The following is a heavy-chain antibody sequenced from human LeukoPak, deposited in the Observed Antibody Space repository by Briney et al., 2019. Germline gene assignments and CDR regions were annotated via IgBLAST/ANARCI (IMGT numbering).Heavy chain of an antibody. CDR2: INHSGST. D-gene: IGHD4-17*01. V-gene: IGHV4-34*01. CDR3: ARPRERTTTGTTRFNCFQP. Sequence: SETLSLTCAVYGGSFSGYYWSWIRQPPGKGLEWIGEINHSGSTNYNPSLKSRVTISVVTSKNQFSLKLSSVTAADTAVYYCARPRERTTTGTTRFNCFQPWAGGTRVNV. CDR1: GGSFSGYY. J-gene: IGHJ5*02.